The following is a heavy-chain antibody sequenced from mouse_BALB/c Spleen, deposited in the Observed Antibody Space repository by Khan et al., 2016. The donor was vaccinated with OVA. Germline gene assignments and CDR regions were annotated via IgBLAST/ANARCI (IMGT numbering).Heavy chain of an antibody. Sequence: VQLQQSGAELAKPGASVKMSCKASGYTFTSYWMHWVKQRPGQGLEWIGYINPSTGYTEYNQKFKDKATLTADKSSSTAYMQLSSLTSEDSAVYYCARAIYDGYPPFAYWGQGTLVTVSA. D-gene: IGHD2-3*01. CDR2: INPSTGYT. CDR3: ARAIYDGYPPFAY. CDR1: GYTFTSYW. J-gene: IGHJ3*01. V-gene: IGHV1-7*01.